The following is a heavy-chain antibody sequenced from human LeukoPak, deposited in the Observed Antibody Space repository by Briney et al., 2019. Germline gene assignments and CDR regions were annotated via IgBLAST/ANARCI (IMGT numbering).Heavy chain of an antibody. J-gene: IGHJ3*02. CDR3: ARDAGWEIRHAFAI. CDR2: TYYRSKWYS. V-gene: IGHV6-1*01. Sequence: SQTLSLTCAISGDIVSSNVAAWNWIRQSPSRGLEWLGRTYYRSKWYSEYAGSVRGRITINADTSRNQFSLQLYSVTPDDTAVYYCARDAGWEIRHAFAIWGQGTMVAVSS. D-gene: IGHD1-26*01. CDR1: GDIVSSNVAA.